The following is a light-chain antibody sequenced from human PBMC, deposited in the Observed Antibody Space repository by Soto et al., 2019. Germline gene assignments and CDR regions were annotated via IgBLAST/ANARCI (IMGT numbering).Light chain of an antibody. CDR2: GAS. CDR3: QQYNNWPLT. J-gene: IGKJ4*01. Sequence: IGMPQSPATLSVSKGERATLSCRASQSVTSNLAWYQQKPGQPPRRLIYGASTRATGIPARFSGSGSGTEFTLTISSLQSEDFAVYYCQQYNNWPLTFGGGTKV. CDR1: QSVTSN. V-gene: IGKV3-15*01.